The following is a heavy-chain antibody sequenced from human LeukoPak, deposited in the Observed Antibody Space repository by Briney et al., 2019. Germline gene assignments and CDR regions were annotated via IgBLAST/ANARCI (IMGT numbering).Heavy chain of an antibody. J-gene: IGHJ4*02. CDR1: GFTFSSYW. CDR3: ARDAVEFRARPGELDY. V-gene: IGHV3-7*01. D-gene: IGHD6-6*01. CDR2: IKQDGSEK. Sequence: GGSLRLSCAASGFTFSSYWMSWVRQAPGKGLEWVANIKQDGSEKYYVDSVKGRFTISRDNAKNSLYLQMNSLRAEDTAVYYCARDAVEFRARPGELDYWGQGTLVTVSS.